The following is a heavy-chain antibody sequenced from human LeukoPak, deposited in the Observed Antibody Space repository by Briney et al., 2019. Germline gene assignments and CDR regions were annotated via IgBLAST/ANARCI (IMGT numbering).Heavy chain of an antibody. CDR1: GDSFTSVTDY. CDR3: ARGAHSAFDI. D-gene: IGHD4/OR15-4a*01. V-gene: IGHV4-39*07. CDR2: GDYSGGT. Sequence: KTSETLSLTCTVSGDSFTSVTDYWAWIRQPPGKGLEWIATGDYSGGTYYNPSLESRVAISADMSKNQISLQLTSVTGADTAVYYCARGAHSAFDIWGQGTMVTVSS. J-gene: IGHJ3*02.